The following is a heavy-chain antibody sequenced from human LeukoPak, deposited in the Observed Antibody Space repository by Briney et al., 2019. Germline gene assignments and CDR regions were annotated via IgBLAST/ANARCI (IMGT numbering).Heavy chain of an antibody. CDR3: ARGWLQWENWFDP. D-gene: IGHD5-24*01. Sequence: SQTLSLTCAISGDSVSSNSAAWNWIRQPPSKGLEWLGRTYYRSKWYNDYAVSVKSRITINPDTSKKQFSLQLNSVTPEDTAVYYCARGWLQWENWFDPWGQGTLVTVSS. CDR1: GDSVSSNSAA. J-gene: IGHJ5*02. V-gene: IGHV6-1*01. CDR2: TYYRSKWYN.